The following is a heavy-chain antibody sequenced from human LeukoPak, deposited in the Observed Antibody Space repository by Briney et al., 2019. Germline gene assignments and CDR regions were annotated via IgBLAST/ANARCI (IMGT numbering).Heavy chain of an antibody. D-gene: IGHD3-22*01. V-gene: IGHV4-61*01. Sequence: SETLSLTCAVPGGSVNRGTFFWTWIRQPPGKGLEWIGYISNSGSTNYNPSLKSRVTISSDTSKTQFSLRLTSVTAADTAVYYCARSPSGYRFDSWGQGTLVTVSS. CDR1: GGSVNRGTFF. J-gene: IGHJ4*02. CDR3: ARSPSGYRFDS. CDR2: ISNSGST.